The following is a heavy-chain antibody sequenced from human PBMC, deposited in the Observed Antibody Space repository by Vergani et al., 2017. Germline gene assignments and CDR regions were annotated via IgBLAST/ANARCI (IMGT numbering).Heavy chain of an antibody. CDR2: INTNSGNP. J-gene: IGHJ6*02. CDR1: GYTFTNYP. D-gene: IGHD6-19*01. CDR3: ARGRQWRLTEYLYGMDV. Sequence: QVPLLQSGSELKKPGASVRISCEASGYTFTNYPLIWVRQAPGQGLEFMGWINTNSGNPTYAPGFTGRFVFSLDTSVNTAYLQISGLKAEDSAVYYCARGRQWRLTEYLYGMDVWGQGTTVTVSS. V-gene: IGHV7-4-1*02.